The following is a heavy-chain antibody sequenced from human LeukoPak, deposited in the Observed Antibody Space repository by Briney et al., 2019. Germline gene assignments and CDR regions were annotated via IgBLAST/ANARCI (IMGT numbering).Heavy chain of an antibody. CDR3: AKSHLTLTVVITDPGLDI. CDR2: ISGSGGST. D-gene: IGHD3-22*01. CDR1: GFTFSSYA. V-gene: IGHV3-23*01. J-gene: IGHJ3*02. Sequence: GGSLRLSCAASGFTFSSYAMSWVRQAPGKGLEWVSAISGSGGSTYYADSVKGRFTISRDNSKNTLYLQMNSPRAEDTAVYYCAKSHLTLTVVITDPGLDIWGQGTVVTVSS.